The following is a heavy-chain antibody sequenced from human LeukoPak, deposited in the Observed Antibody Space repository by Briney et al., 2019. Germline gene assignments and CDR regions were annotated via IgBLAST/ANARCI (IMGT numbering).Heavy chain of an antibody. V-gene: IGHV3-9*01. J-gene: IGHJ3*01. D-gene: IGHD2-2*01. CDR3: AKFLRDIVVVPATIGDAFDV. CDR2: ISWNSGSI. Sequence: GGSLRLSCAASGFTFDDYAMHWVRQAPGKGLEWVSGISWNSGSIGYADSVKGRFTISRDNAKNSVYLQMNSLRAEDTAVYYCAKFLRDIVVVPATIGDAFDVWGQGTMVTVSS. CDR1: GFTFDDYA.